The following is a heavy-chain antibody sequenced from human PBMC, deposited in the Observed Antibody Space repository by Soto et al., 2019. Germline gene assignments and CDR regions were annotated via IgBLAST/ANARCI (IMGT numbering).Heavy chain of an antibody. V-gene: IGHV1-18*01. J-gene: IGHJ5*02. D-gene: IGHD3-10*01. CDR1: GYSFINYD. CDR2: VSAYNGNT. Sequence: ASVKVSCKASGYSFINYDISWVRQAPGQGLEWMGWVSAYNGNTNYAQKFQGRVTMTRNTSISTAYMELSSLRSEDTAVYYCARVMVRRSNWFDPWGQATLVTVS. CDR3: ARVMVRRSNWFDP.